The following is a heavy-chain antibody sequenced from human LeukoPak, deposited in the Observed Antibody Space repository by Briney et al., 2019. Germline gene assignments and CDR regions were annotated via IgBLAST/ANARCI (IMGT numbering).Heavy chain of an antibody. V-gene: IGHV5-51*01. CDR3: ARRDVSAWYYFDC. CDR1: GYTFNTYW. CDR2: IYPGDSDI. Sequence: GESLKISCKGSGYTFNTYWVGWVRQMPGKGLEWIGIIYPGDSDIRYSPSFRGQVTISADKSSSTAYLQWSSLKASDTAMYYCARRDVSAWYYFDCWGQGTLVTVSS. J-gene: IGHJ4*02. D-gene: IGHD6-19*01.